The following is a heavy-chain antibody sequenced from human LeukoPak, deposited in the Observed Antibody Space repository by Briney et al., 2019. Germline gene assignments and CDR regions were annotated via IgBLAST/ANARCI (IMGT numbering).Heavy chain of an antibody. D-gene: IGHD1-7*01. V-gene: IGHV3-21*06. CDR2: IDSSGGYM. CDR3: ARAWELRDFDC. Sequence: GGSLRLSCEASGFTFNTYSMNWARQAPGKGLEWVSSIDSSGGYMFYADSVKGRFIISRDNAKDSLYLQMNRLRVEDTAVYYCARAWELRDFDCWGQGTLVTVSS. CDR1: GFTFNTYS. J-gene: IGHJ4*02.